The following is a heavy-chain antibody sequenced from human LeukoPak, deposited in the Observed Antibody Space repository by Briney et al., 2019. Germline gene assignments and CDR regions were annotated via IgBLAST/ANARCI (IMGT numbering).Heavy chain of an antibody. CDR1: GGSITSYY. CDR3: ARAGGYGLIDY. V-gene: IGHV4-4*07. CDR2: IYITGST. J-gene: IGHJ4*02. Sequence: SETLSLTCTVSGGSITSYYWSWIRQSAGKGLEWIGRIYITGSTTYNPSLKSRVTMSLDTSKNQFSLKLSPVTAADTAVYYCARAGGYGLIDYWGQGTMVTVSS. D-gene: IGHD5-18*01.